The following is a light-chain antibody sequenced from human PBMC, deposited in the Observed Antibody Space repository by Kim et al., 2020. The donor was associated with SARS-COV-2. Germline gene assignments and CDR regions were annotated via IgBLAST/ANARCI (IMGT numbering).Light chain of an antibody. CDR3: SSYTTRSTHYV. CDR2: DVS. J-gene: IGLJ1*01. Sequence: QSALTQPASVSGSPGQSITISCSGMSSDVGDYNYVSWYQQHPGKAPKLMIYDVSYRPSGVSDRFSGSKSGNTASLTISGLQAEDEADYYCSSYTTRSTHYVFGSGTKVTVL. V-gene: IGLV2-14*03. CDR1: SSDVGDYNY.